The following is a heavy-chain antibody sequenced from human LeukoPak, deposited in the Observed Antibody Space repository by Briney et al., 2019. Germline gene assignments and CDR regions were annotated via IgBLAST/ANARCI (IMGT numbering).Heavy chain of an antibody. D-gene: IGHD6-13*01. CDR1: GFTFDDYA. Sequence: GRSLRLSCAASGFTFDDYAMHWVRHAPGKGLEWVSGISWNSGSIGYADSVKGRFTISRDNAKNSLYLQMNSLRAEDTALYYCAKGLTAAGPDAFDIWGQGTMVTVSS. CDR2: ISWNSGSI. CDR3: AKGLTAAGPDAFDI. J-gene: IGHJ3*02. V-gene: IGHV3-9*01.